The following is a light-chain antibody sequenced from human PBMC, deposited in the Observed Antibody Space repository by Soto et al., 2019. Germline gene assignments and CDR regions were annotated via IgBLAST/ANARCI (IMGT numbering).Light chain of an antibody. CDR3: QQYNTWSPLA. CDR1: QSVSNN. J-gene: IGKJ4*01. Sequence: EIVMTQSPATLSVSPGERATLSCRASQSVSNNLAWYQQKPGQAPRLLIFGASTRATGIPARFSGSGSGTAFTLNISSLQAEDFAVYYCQQYNTWSPLAFGGGTKVETK. CDR2: GAS. V-gene: IGKV3-15*01.